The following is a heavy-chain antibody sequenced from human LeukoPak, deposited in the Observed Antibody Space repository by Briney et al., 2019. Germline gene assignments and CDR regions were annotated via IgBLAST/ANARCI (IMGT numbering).Heavy chain of an antibody. D-gene: IGHD3-10*01. Sequence: SETLSLTCAVYGGSFSGYYWSWIRQPPGKGLEWIGEINHSGSTNYNPSLKSRVTISVDTSKNQFSLKLSSVTAADTAVYYCASGKTYYYGSGSYAPPYYYYYMDVWGKGTTVTVSS. CDR1: GGSFSGYY. CDR3: ASGKTYYYGSGSYAPPYYYYYMDV. V-gene: IGHV4-34*01. J-gene: IGHJ6*03. CDR2: INHSGST.